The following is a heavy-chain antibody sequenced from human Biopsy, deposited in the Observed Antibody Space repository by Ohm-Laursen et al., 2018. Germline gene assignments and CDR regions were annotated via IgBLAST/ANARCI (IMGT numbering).Heavy chain of an antibody. Sequence: GTLSLTCTVSGGSFTGHYWTWIRQPPGKGLELIGHISHTGYTSYKPSLKSRVTISLDTSRKHFSLRLTSLAAADTAVYYCARGSNEYGGLYFPHWGQGTLVTVSS. J-gene: IGHJ1*01. CDR1: GGSFTGHY. CDR3: ARGSNEYGGLYFPH. CDR2: ISHTGYT. D-gene: IGHD4-23*01. V-gene: IGHV4-59*11.